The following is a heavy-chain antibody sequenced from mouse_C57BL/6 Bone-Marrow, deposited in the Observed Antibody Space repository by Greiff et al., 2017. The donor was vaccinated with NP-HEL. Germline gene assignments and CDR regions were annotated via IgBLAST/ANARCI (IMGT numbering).Heavy chain of an antibody. CDR1: GYTFTSYW. CDR3: ARLSVATKNY. D-gene: IGHD1-1*01. Sequence: VQLQQPGAELVMPGASVKLSCKASGYTFTSYWMHWVKQRPGQGLEWIGEIDPSDSYTNYNQKFKGKSTLTVDKSSSTAYMQLSSLTSEDSAVYYCARLSVATKNYWGQGTTLTVSS. J-gene: IGHJ2*01. CDR2: IDPSDSYT. V-gene: IGHV1-69*01.